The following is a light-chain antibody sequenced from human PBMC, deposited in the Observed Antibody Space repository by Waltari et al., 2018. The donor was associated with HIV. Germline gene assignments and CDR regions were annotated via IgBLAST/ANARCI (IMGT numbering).Light chain of an antibody. CDR3: SSFAPTNKFYVL. J-gene: IGLJ2*01. V-gene: IGLV2-8*01. Sequence: QSTLTQPPSASGSPEQSVTISCTGTSSDIGGYHYVSLYQQHPGKAPKLIMTEVTKRPSGVPDRFSGSKSGNTASLTVSGLQADDEALYYCSSFAPTNKFYVLFGGGTTLTVL. CDR2: EVT. CDR1: SSDIGGYHY.